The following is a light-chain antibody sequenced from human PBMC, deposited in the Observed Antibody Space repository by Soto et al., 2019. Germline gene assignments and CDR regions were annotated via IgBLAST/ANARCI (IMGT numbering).Light chain of an antibody. Sequence: DIQMTQSPSSLSASVGDRVTITCRASQGISSYLAWYQQKPGKAPQLLIYAASTLQSGVPSRFSGSGSGTDFTLTISSLQPEDFVTYYCQQLKSSPFTFGPGTKVDIK. CDR2: AAS. CDR3: QQLKSSPFT. CDR1: QGISSY. J-gene: IGKJ3*01. V-gene: IGKV1-9*01.